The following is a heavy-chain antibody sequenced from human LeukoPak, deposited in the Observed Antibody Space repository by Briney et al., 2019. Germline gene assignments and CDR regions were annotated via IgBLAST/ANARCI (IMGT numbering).Heavy chain of an antibody. CDR3: ARSSPHSYGGDDAFDI. Sequence: PTETLSLTCSGSGGSISNYYWSWIRQPAGKGLEWIGRMYVSGSTNYNPYLKSRGTMLVDTSKNQFPLKMTSVTAADTAVYYCARSSPHSYGGDDAFDIWGQGTMVTVSS. V-gene: IGHV4-4*07. J-gene: IGHJ3*02. CDR2: MYVSGST. CDR1: GGSISNYY. D-gene: IGHD5-18*01.